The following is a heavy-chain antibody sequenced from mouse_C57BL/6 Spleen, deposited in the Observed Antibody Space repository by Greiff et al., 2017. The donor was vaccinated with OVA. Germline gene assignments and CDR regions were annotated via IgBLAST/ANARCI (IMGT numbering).Heavy chain of an antibody. D-gene: IGHD6-1*01. J-gene: IGHJ3*01. CDR2: IYPGSGGT. Sequence: QVQLQQSGAELVKPGASVKMSCKASGYTFTSYWMTWVKQSPGQGLEWIGDIYPGSGGTNYNEKFKGKATLTGATSSSTAYMQLRSLTSEDSAVYDCARSNNEGAWLAYWGQGTLVTVSA. CDR3: ARSNNEGAWLAY. V-gene: IGHV1-55*01. CDR1: GYTFTSYW.